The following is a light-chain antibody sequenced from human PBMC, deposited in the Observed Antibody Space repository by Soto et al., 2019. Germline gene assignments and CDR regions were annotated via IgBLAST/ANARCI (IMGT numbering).Light chain of an antibody. Sequence: EIVLTQSPGTLSLSPGEGATLSCRASQSVSSSSLGWYQQKPGQAPRLLIYGASTSATDIPDRFRGSGSGTDFTLTISRLEPEDFAVYFCQQCDSSPYTFGQGTKLEIK. CDR1: QSVSSSS. V-gene: IGKV3-20*01. J-gene: IGKJ2*01. CDR2: GAS. CDR3: QQCDSSPYT.